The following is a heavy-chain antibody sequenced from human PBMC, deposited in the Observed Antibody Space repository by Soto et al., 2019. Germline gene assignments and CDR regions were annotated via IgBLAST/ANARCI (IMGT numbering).Heavy chain of an antibody. V-gene: IGHV3-30*18. CDR3: AKQMGSGTGMGDAFDI. Sequence: GGSLRLSCAASGFTFSSYGMHWVRQAPGKGLEWVAVISYDGSNKYYADSVKGRFTISRDNSKNTLYLQMNSLRAEDTAVYYCAKQMGSGTGMGDAFDIWGQGTMVTVSS. J-gene: IGHJ3*02. D-gene: IGHD2-15*01. CDR2: ISYDGSNK. CDR1: GFTFSSYG.